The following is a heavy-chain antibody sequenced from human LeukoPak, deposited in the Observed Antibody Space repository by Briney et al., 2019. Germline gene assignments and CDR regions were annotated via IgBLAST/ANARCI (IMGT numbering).Heavy chain of an antibody. CDR3: AREHCGGDCYPSLFDY. CDR2: TYYRSKWYN. Sequence: SQTLSLNCAISGDSVSCNSAAWNWIRQSPSRGLEWLGSTYYRSKWYNDYAVSVKSRITINPDTSKNQISLQLNSVTPEDTAVYYCAREHCGGDCYPSLFDYWGQGTLVTVSS. D-gene: IGHD2-21*02. CDR1: GDSVSCNSAA. V-gene: IGHV6-1*01. J-gene: IGHJ4*02.